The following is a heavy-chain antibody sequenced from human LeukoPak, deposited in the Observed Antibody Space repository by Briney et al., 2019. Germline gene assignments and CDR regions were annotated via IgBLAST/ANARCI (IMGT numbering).Heavy chain of an antibody. Sequence: VASVKVSCKASGGTFSSYAISWVRQAPGQGLEWMGGIIPIFGTANYAQKFQGRVTITTDESTSTAYMELSSLRSEDTAVYYCARVHYGFWSGYYLGFDPWGQGTLVTVSS. CDR2: IIPIFGTA. CDR1: GGTFSSYA. CDR3: ARVHYGFWSGYYLGFDP. V-gene: IGHV1-69*05. D-gene: IGHD3-3*01. J-gene: IGHJ5*02.